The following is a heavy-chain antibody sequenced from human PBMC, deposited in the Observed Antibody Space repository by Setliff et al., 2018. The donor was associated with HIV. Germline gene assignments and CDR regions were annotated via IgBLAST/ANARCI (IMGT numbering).Heavy chain of an antibody. J-gene: IGHJ1*01. D-gene: IGHD4-17*01. Sequence: PRPSVKVSCKASGGTFNTYTINWVRQAPGHGLEWMGGITPLFGTSNYAQKFQGRVTITVDTSTSIVDMEISSLRSDDTAVYYCARGPEVTTVTNPLTAEYFQHWGQGTPVTVSS. CDR3: ARGPEVTTVTNPLTAEYFQH. CDR1: GGTFNTYT. V-gene: IGHV1-69*06. CDR2: ITPLFGTS.